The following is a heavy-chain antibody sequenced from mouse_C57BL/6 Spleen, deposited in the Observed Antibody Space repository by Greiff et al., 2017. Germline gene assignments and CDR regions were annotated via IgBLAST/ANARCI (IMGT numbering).Heavy chain of an antibody. J-gene: IGHJ1*03. CDR3: SRDDYDGYPWYFDV. CDR1: GFTFSSYA. V-gene: IGHV5-4*01. D-gene: IGHD2-3*01. CDR2: ISDGGSFT. Sequence: EVMLVESGGGLVTPGGSLKFSCAASGFTFSSYAMFWVRQTPVKRLEWVATISDGGSFTYYPDKVKGRFTISRDNAKNILYLQMSQLKSEDTAMYYCSRDDYDGYPWYFDVWGTGTTVTVSS.